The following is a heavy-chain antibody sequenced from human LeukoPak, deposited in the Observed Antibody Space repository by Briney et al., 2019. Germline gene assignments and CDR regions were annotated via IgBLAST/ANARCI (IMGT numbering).Heavy chain of an antibody. D-gene: IGHD3-22*01. V-gene: IGHV3-30-3*01. CDR2: ISRDGTNE. J-gene: IGHJ4*02. CDR3: ASGPQYYYDTNGW. CDR1: GFTFSMYP. Sequence: GGSLSLSCAASGFTFSMYPIHWIRPAPGKGLEWVAVISRDGTNEYYTDSVKGRFTISRDNSKNTLYLQMNSLRAEDTAVYYCASGPQYYYDTNGWWGQGTLVTVSS.